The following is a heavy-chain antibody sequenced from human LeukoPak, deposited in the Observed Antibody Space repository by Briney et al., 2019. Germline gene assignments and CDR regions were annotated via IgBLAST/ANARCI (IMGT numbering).Heavy chain of an antibody. CDR2: IWYDGSNK. J-gene: IGHJ4*02. V-gene: IGHV3-33*08. D-gene: IGHD3-10*01. CDR3: ARDRGYYFDY. CDR1: GFTFSDYY. Sequence: PGGSLRLSCAASGFTFSDYYMSWIRQAPGKGLEWVAVIWYDGSNKYYADSVKGRFTISRDNSKNTLYLQMNSLRAEDTAVYYCARDRGYYFDYWGQGTLVTVSS.